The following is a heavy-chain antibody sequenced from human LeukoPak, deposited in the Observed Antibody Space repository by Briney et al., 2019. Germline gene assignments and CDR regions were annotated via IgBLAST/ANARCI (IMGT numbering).Heavy chain of an antibody. J-gene: IGHJ6*03. V-gene: IGHV3-20*04. CDR1: GFTFSNSA. CDR2: INWNGGST. Sequence: GGSLRLSCAASGFTFSNSALSWVRQAPGKGLEWVSGINWNGGSTGYADSVKGRFTISRDNAKNSLYLQMNSLRAEDTALYYCARGGITIFGNYYYMDVWGKGTTVTVSS. D-gene: IGHD3-3*01. CDR3: ARGGITIFGNYYYMDV.